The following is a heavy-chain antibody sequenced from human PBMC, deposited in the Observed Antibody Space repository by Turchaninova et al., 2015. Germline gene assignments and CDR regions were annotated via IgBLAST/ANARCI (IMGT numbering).Heavy chain of an antibody. J-gene: IGHJ4*02. CDR2: IYPTSGNS. V-gene: IGHV4-31*02. CDR3: AREMRYGTDPGYYYDH. Sequence: QVQLHESGQGLVKPSQTLCLTCSVSCDSSSSPGEDWTWIRPRPGKTLECIGYIYPTSGNSYYTSSLSSRLTISRDTSKNQMSLTFNSVTAADTAIYYCAREMRYGTDPGYYYDHWGQGTLVSVSS. D-gene: IGHD1-1*01. CDR1: CDSSSSPGED.